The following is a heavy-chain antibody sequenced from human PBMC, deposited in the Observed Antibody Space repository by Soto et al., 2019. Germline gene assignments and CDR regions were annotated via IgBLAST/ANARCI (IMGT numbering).Heavy chain of an antibody. CDR1: GFTFSSYA. J-gene: IGHJ4*02. V-gene: IGHV3-30*04. CDR2: ISYDGSNK. D-gene: IGHD3-3*01. Sequence: GGSLRLSCAASGFTFSSYAMHWVRQAPGKGLEWVAVISYDGSNKYYADSVKGRFTISRDNSKNTLYLQMNSLRAEDTAVYYCARDADYDFWSGYYTKGFDYWVQGTLVTVSS. CDR3: ARDADYDFWSGYYTKGFDY.